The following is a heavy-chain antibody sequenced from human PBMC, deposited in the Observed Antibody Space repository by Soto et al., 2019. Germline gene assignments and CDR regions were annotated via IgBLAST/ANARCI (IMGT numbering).Heavy chain of an antibody. CDR2: INPSGGST. D-gene: IGHD3-22*01. J-gene: IGHJ3*02. V-gene: IGHV1-46*01. CDR1: GYTFTSYG. CDR3: ARDSIYRSSMIVVVITNPDAFDI. Sequence: ASVKVSCKASGYTFTSYGISWVRQAPGQGLEWMGIINPSGGSTSYAQKFQGRVTMTRDTSTSTVYMELISLRSEDTAVYYCARDSIYRSSMIVVVITNPDAFDIWGQGTMVTVSS.